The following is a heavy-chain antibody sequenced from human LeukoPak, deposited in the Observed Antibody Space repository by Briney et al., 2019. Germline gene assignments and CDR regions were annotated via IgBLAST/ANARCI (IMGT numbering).Heavy chain of an antibody. CDR3: ATKRGHGTQLNYNWFDP. CDR2: ISGGKDST. D-gene: IGHD1-1*01. Sequence: GGSLRLSCAASGFTFSSYAMYWVRQAPGKGLEWVSAISGGKDSTYYADSVKGRFTISRDNSRSTLYLQMNSLRAEDTAIYYCATKRGHGTQLNYNWFDPWGQGTLVTVSS. J-gene: IGHJ5*02. CDR1: GFTFSSYA. V-gene: IGHV3-23*01.